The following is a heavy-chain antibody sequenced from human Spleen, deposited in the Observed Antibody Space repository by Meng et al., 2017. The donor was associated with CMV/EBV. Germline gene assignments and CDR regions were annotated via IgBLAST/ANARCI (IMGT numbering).Heavy chain of an antibody. D-gene: IGHD5-12*01. CDR3: ARGDSAYDLVDY. CDR2: IYSSGST. V-gene: IGHV4-59*01. CDR1: GVSISGYY. Sequence: SETLSLTCSVSGVSISGYYWSWLRQPPGRGLEWVGYIYSSGSTNYNPSLKSRVTISVDTSKNQFSLKLSSVTAADTAVYYCARGDSAYDLVDYWGQGTLVTVSS. J-gene: IGHJ4*02.